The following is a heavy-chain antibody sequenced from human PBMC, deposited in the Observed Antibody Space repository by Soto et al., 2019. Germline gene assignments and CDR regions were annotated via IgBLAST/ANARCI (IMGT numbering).Heavy chain of an antibody. Sequence: SETLSLPCPVSGYSISTFYWSWIRQPPGKGLEWIGYIHYSGSTNYNPSLKSQVIISVDTSKNQFSLKLSSVTAADTAVYFCARVRSNLFDYWGQGTLVPVSS. CDR3: ARVRSNLFDY. D-gene: IGHD3-3*01. CDR1: GYSISTFY. J-gene: IGHJ4*02. CDR2: IHYSGST. V-gene: IGHV4-59*01.